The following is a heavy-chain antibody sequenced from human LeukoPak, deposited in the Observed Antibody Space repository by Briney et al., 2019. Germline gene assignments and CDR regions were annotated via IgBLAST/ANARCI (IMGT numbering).Heavy chain of an antibody. CDR2: ISSSSSTI. CDR3: ARGSKRFLEWLLYFDY. V-gene: IGHV3-48*01. D-gene: IGHD3-3*01. J-gene: IGHJ4*02. Sequence: GGSLRLSCAASGFTFSSYSMNWVRQAPGKGLEWVSYISSSSSTIYYADSVKGRFTISRDNAKNSLYLQMNSLRAEDTAVYYRARGSKRFLEWLLYFDYWGQGTLVTVSS. CDR1: GFTFSSYS.